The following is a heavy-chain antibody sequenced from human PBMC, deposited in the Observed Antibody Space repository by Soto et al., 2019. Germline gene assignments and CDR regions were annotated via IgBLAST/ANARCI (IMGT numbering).Heavy chain of an antibody. CDR2: INWDSDTI. CDR3: AKDFHTNMALMDV. V-gene: IGHV3-9*01. Sequence: EVQLVESGGDLVQPGRSLRLSCAASGFTFDDYAMHWVRQVPGKGLEWVAGINWDSDTIAYAASVRGRFTISRDNAKNSLYLQMNSLGAEDTALYYCAKDFHTNMALMDVWGKGTTVTVSS. D-gene: IGHD3-10*01. J-gene: IGHJ6*04. CDR1: GFTFDDYA.